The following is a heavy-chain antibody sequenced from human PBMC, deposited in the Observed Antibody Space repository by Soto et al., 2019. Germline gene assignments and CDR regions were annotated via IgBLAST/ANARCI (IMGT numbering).Heavy chain of an antibody. J-gene: IGHJ6*03. V-gene: IGHV3-15*01. CDR3: TTADGDYDDYYYYYYMDV. CDR1: GFTFSNAW. Sequence: GGSLRLSCAASGFTFSNAWMSGVRQAPGKGLEWVGRIKSKTDGGTTDYAAPVKGRFTISRDDSKNTLYLQMNSLKTEDTAVYYCTTADGDYDDYYYYYYMDVWGKGTTVTVSS. CDR2: IKSKTDGGTT. D-gene: IGHD4-17*01.